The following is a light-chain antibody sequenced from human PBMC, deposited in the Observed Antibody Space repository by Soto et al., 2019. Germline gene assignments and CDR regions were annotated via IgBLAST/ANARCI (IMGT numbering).Light chain of an antibody. V-gene: IGLV1-47*01. J-gene: IGLJ1*01. CDR1: SSNIGSNY. CDR3: AAWDDSLSGYV. CDR2: RNN. Sequence: QSVRTQPPSASGTPGQRVTISCSASSSNIGSNYVYWYQQLPGTAPKLLIYRNNQRPSGVPDRFSGSKSGTSASLAISGLRSEDEADYYCAAWDDSLSGYVFGTGTKVTVL.